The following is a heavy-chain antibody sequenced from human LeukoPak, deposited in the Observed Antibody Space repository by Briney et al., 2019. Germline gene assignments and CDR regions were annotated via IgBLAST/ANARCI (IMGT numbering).Heavy chain of an antibody. V-gene: IGHV5-51*01. CDR2: IYPGDSET. J-gene: IGHJ4*02. Sequence: GASLKISCKGSGYSFSSYWISWVRQMPGKGLEWIGVIYPGDSETRYSPSFQGQVTISADKSINTAYLQWSSLKASDSAMYYCVRQGYTSSENDYWGQGTPVTVSS. CDR1: GYSFSSYW. CDR3: VRQGYTSSENDY. D-gene: IGHD6-13*01.